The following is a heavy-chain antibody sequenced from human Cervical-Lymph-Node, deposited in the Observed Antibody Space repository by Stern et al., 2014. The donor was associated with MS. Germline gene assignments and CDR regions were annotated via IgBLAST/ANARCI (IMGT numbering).Heavy chain of an antibody. V-gene: IGHV4-59*01. Sequence: QVQLQESGPGLVQPSETLSLTCTVSGGSISSYYWSWIRQPPGKGLEWIGYIYYSGSTNYNPSLKSRVTISVDTSKNQFSLKLSSVTAADTAVYYCARGKGSSWYSFDYWGQGTLVTVSS. CDR1: GGSISSYY. CDR3: ARGKGSSWYSFDY. CDR2: IYYSGST. J-gene: IGHJ4*02. D-gene: IGHD6-13*01.